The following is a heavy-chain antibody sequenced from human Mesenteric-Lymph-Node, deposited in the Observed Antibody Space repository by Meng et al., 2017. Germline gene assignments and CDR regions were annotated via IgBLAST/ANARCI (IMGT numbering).Heavy chain of an antibody. CDR1: GFTFSSYA. J-gene: IGHJ4*02. Sequence: GESLKISCAASGFTFSSYAMHWVRQAPGKGLEWVSSISSSSSYIYYADSVKGRFTISRDNAKNSLYLQMNSLRAEDTAVYYCARVTSLDYWGQGTLVTVSS. V-gene: IGHV3-21*01. CDR2: ISSSSSYI. D-gene: IGHD6-6*01. CDR3: ARVTSLDY.